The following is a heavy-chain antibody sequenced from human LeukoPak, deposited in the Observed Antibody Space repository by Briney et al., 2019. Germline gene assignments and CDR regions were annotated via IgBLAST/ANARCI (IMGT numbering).Heavy chain of an antibody. CDR3: ATPLGILTGSDAFDI. V-gene: IGHV1-24*01. J-gene: IGHJ3*02. D-gene: IGHD3-9*01. CDR2: FDPEDGET. CDR1: GYTLTELS. Sequence: ASVKVSCKVSGYTLTELSMHWVRQAPGKGLEWMGGFDPEDGETIYAQKFQGRVTMTEDTSTDTAYMELSSLRSEDTAVYYCATPLGILTGSDAFDIWGQGTMVTIDS.